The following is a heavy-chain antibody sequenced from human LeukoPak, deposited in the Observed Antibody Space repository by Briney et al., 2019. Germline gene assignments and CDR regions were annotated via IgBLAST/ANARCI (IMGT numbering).Heavy chain of an antibody. CDR2: IYHSGST. Sequence: SETLSLTCTVSGYSISSGYYWGWTRQPPGKGLEWIGSIYHSGSTYYNPSLKSRVTISVDTSKNQFSLKLSSVTAADTAVYYCARGDYFDYWGQGTLVTVSS. CDR1: GYSISSGYY. J-gene: IGHJ4*02. V-gene: IGHV4-38-2*02. CDR3: ARGDYFDY.